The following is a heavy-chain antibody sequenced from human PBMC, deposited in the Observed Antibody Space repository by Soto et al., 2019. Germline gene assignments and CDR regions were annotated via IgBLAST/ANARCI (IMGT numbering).Heavy chain of an antibody. CDR3: ARQSNSDYDGYSSGWAHFDY. V-gene: IGHV4-39*01. J-gene: IGHJ4*02. CDR1: GGSISSSSYY. CDR2: IYYSGST. Sequence: QLQLQESGPGLVKPSETLSLTCTVSGGSISSSSYYWGWIRQPPGKGLEWIGSIYYSGSTYYNPSLKSRVTISVDTSKNQFSLKLSSVTAADTAVYYCARQSNSDYDGYSSGWAHFDYWGQGTLVTVSS. D-gene: IGHD6-19*01.